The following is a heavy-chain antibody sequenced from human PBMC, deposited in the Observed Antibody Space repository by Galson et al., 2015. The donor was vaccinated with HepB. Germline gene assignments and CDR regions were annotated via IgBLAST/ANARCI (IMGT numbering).Heavy chain of an antibody. CDR3: ARDGPLSPGGGYSYGYFDY. CDR2: ISYDGSNK. V-gene: IGHV3-30-3*01. Sequence: SLRLSCAASGFTFSSYAMHWVRQAPGKGLEWVAVISYDGSNKYYADSVKGRFPISRDNSKNTLYLQMNSLKAEDTAVYYCARDGPLSPGGGYSYGYFDYWGQGTLVTVSS. CDR1: GFTFSSYA. D-gene: IGHD5-18*01. J-gene: IGHJ4*02.